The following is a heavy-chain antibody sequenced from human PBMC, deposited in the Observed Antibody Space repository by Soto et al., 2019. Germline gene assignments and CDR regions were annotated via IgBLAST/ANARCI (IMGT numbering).Heavy chain of an antibody. CDR3: AKAQANESGAGTVDY. J-gene: IGHJ4*02. CDR1: GFTFSSYG. Sequence: QVQLVESGGGVVQPGRSLRLSCAASGFTFSSYGMHWVRQAPGKGLEWVAVISYDGSNKYYADSVKGRFTISRDNSKNTLYLQMNSLRAEDTAVYYCAKAQANESGAGTVDYWGQGTLVTVSS. D-gene: IGHD6-13*01. CDR2: ISYDGSNK. V-gene: IGHV3-30*18.